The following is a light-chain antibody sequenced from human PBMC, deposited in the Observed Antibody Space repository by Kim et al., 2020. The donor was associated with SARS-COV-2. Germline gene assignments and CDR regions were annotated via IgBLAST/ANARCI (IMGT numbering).Light chain of an antibody. CDR2: SDN. Sequence: GQRVSISCSGSTSNIGSGTVNWYQQLPGTAPKLLIYSDNQRPSGVPDRFSGSQSGTSASLAISGLQSEDEADYYCAAWDDSLNGLVFGGGTKVTVL. J-gene: IGLJ3*02. CDR1: TSNIGSGT. V-gene: IGLV1-44*01. CDR3: AAWDDSLNGLV.